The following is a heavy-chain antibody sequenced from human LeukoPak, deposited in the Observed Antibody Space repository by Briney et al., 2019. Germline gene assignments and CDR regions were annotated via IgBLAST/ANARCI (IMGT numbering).Heavy chain of an antibody. J-gene: IGHJ3*02. Sequence: SETLSLTCTVSGGSISSGSYHWSWIRQPAGKGLEWIGRIYTSGSTNSNPSLRSLVTISVDTSKNQFSLKLSSVTAADTAVYYCARGPSITVIVVVNGAFDIWGQGTMVTVSS. D-gene: IGHD3-22*01. CDR2: IYTSGST. V-gene: IGHV4-61*02. CDR1: GGSISSGSYH. CDR3: ARGPSITVIVVVNGAFDI.